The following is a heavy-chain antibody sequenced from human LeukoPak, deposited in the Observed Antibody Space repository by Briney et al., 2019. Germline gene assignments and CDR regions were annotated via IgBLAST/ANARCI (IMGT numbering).Heavy chain of an antibody. D-gene: IGHD3-10*01. CDR2: INYGGTT. CDR1: GGSTTSSNYY. V-gene: IGHV4-39*01. Sequence: SETLSLTCTVSGGSTTSSNYYWSWIRQPPGKELEWIASINYGGTTYYNPSLKSRVTISVDTSKNQFSLRLSSVTAADTAVYLCARYVVYGSGKFYFDYWGQGSLVTVSS. CDR3: ARYVVYGSGKFYFDY. J-gene: IGHJ4*02.